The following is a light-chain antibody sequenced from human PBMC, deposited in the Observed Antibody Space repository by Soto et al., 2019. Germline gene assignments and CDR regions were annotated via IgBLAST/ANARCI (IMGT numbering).Light chain of an antibody. V-gene: IGKV1-39*01. CDR3: QQSDSYPYT. CDR2: AAS. J-gene: IGKJ2*01. CDR1: QSITNY. Sequence: DIQMTQSPASLSVSVGDRVTITCRASQSITNYFHWYQQKPGNAPRLLVYAASSMHSGVPKRFSVNGSGTDFTLTISSLQPEDFAIYYCQQSDSYPYTFGQGTKLEIK.